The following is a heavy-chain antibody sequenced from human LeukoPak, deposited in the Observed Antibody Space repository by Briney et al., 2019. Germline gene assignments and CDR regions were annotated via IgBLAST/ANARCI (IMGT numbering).Heavy chain of an antibody. CDR1: GGSFSGYY. V-gene: IGHV4-59*01. CDR3: AREGFCNGTGCGTWFDP. CDR2: IYYSGST. D-gene: IGHD2/OR15-2a*01. J-gene: IGHJ5*02. Sequence: SETLSLTCAVYGGSFSGYYWSWIRQPPGKGLEWIGYIYYSGSTNYNPSLKSRVTISVDTSKNQFSLKLRSVTSADTAVYYCAREGFCNGTGCGTWFDPWGRGNLVTVSS.